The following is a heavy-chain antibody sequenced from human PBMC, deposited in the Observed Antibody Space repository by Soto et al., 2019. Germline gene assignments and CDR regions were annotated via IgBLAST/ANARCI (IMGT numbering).Heavy chain of an antibody. CDR1: GGSISSGDYY. Sequence: QVQLQESGPGLVKPSQTLSLTCTVSGGSISSGDYYWSWIRQPPGKGLAWIGYIYYSGSTYYNPSLKSRVTLSVDTSKNQFSLKLSSVTAADTAVYYCARATIVLVPAAMVSHWFDPWGQGTLVTVSS. CDR3: ARATIVLVPAAMVSHWFDP. V-gene: IGHV4-30-4*01. D-gene: IGHD2-2*01. CDR2: IYYSGST. J-gene: IGHJ5*02.